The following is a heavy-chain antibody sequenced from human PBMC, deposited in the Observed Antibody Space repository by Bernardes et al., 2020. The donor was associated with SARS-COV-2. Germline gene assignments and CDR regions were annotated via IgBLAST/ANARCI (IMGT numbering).Heavy chain of an antibody. D-gene: IGHD1-26*01. CDR3: ARKAYRTTWFSP. J-gene: IGHJ5*02. CDR2: IYHSGST. CDR1: GGTMFSSNW. V-gene: IGHV4-4*02. Sequence: SETLPLTCAVSGGTMFSSNWWSWVRQPPGKGLEWIGEIYHSGSTNYNPSLKSRVTISLDTSENQFSLKLTSMTAADTAVYYCARKAYRTTWFSPWGQGTLVTVSS.